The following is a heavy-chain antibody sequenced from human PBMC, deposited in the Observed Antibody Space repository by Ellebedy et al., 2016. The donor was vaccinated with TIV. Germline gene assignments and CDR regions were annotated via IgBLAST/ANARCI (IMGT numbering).Heavy chain of an antibody. CDR3: ARDGLGFTRARYGMDV. V-gene: IGHV3-30-3*01. CDR2: ISYDGSNK. J-gene: IGHJ6*02. CDR1: GFTFNTYA. D-gene: IGHD3-10*01. Sequence: PGGSLRLSCAASGFTFNTYAMHWVRQAPGKGLEWVAVISYDGSNKYYADSVKGRFTISRDNSKNTLYLQMNSLRAEDTAVYYCARDGLGFTRARYGMDVWGQGTTVTVSS.